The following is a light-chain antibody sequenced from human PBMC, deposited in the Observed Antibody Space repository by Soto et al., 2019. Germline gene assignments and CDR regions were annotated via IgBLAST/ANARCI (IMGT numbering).Light chain of an antibody. Sequence: DIQMTQSPSSLSASLGDSVTITCRASQDIKKFLAWYQQRPGEVPKVLIYSSSSLRPGVPTRFSGNGSETDLTFTINSLQPEDVATYYCQKYDRAPATFGQGTKVDVK. J-gene: IGKJ1*01. V-gene: IGKV1-27*01. CDR3: QKYDRAPAT. CDR2: SSS. CDR1: QDIKKF.